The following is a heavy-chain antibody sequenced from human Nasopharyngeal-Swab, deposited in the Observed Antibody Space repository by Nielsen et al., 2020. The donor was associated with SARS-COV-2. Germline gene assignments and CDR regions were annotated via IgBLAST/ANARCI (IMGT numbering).Heavy chain of an antibody. J-gene: IGHJ4*02. V-gene: IGHV2-70*01. Sequence: SGPTLVKPTQTLTLTCAFSGFSLSTSGMCVSWIRQPPGKALAWLALIEWDDDKYYSTSLKNRLTIPKATSKNQVVLTMTNMDPVDTATYYCARIRYDILTGYYIGFDYWGQGTLVTVSS. D-gene: IGHD3-9*01. CDR3: ARIRYDILTGYYIGFDY. CDR1: GFSLSTSGMC. CDR2: IEWDDDK.